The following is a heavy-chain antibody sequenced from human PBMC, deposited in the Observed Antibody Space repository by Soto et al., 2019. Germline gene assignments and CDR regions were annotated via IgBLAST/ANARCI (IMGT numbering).Heavy chain of an antibody. D-gene: IGHD6-6*01. CDR3: ARRRSIAARSWAGSFDY. Sequence: SQTLSLTCAVYGGSFSGYYWSWIRQPPGKGLEWIGEINHSGSTNYNPSLKSRVTISVDTSKNQFSLKLSSVTAADTAVYYCARRRSIAARSWAGSFDYWGQGTLVTVSS. CDR1: GGSFSGYY. V-gene: IGHV4-34*01. CDR2: INHSGST. J-gene: IGHJ4*02.